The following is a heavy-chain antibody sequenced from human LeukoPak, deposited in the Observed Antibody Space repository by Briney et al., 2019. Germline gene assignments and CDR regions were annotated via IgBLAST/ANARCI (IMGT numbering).Heavy chain of an antibody. CDR2: IRGSRVGEAV. CDR1: GFTFSNAW. Sequence: PGGSLRLSCAASGFTFSNAWMSWVRQAPGKGLEWLGRIRGSRVGEAVDNPPPVKGRFIISRDDSLNTLYLQMNSLKIEDTAVYYCAWLNTIRGPPYFWGQGTLVTVSS. J-gene: IGHJ4*01. D-gene: IGHD3-10*01. V-gene: IGHV3-15*01. CDR3: AWLNTIRGPPYF.